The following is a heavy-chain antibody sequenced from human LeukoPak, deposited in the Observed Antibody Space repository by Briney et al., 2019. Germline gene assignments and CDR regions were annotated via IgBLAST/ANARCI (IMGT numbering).Heavy chain of an antibody. CDR1: GGSFSGYY. Sequence: PSETLSLTCAVYGGSFSGYYWSWIRQPPGKGLEWIGEINHSGSTNYNPSLKSRVTISVDTSKNQFSLKLSSVTAADTAVYYCAGFSPVTTFDYWGQGTLVTVSS. J-gene: IGHJ4*02. D-gene: IGHD4-17*01. V-gene: IGHV4-34*01. CDR3: AGFSPVTTFDY. CDR2: INHSGST.